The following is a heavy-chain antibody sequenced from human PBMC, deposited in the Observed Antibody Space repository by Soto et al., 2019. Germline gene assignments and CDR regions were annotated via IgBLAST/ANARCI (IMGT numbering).Heavy chain of an antibody. D-gene: IGHD4-17*01. V-gene: IGHV3-23*01. CDR2: ISGSGGST. Sequence: PXXSLRLSFAASGFTFSSYAMRWVPQAPGKGLEWVSAISGSGGSTYYADSVKGRFTISRDNSKNTLYLQMNSLRDEDTAVYYCAKDSGDPTVNWFDPWGQGTLVTVSS. CDR3: AKDSGDPTVNWFDP. CDR1: GFTFSSYA. J-gene: IGHJ5*02.